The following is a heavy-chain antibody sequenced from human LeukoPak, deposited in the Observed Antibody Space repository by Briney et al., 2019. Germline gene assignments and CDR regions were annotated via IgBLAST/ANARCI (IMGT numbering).Heavy chain of an antibody. CDR3: ARLLVPQVY. Sequence: SETLSLTCTVSGGSISSSSYYWGWIRQPPGKGLEWIGSIYYSGSTYYNPSLKSRVTISVDTSKNQFSLKLSSVTAADTAVYYCARLLVPQVYWGQGTLVTVSS. CDR2: IYYSGST. V-gene: IGHV4-39*01. D-gene: IGHD6-13*01. CDR1: GGSISSSSYY. J-gene: IGHJ4*02.